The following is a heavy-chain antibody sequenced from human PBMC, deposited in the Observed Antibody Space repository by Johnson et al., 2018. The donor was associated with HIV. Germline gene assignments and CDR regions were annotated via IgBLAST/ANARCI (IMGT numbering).Heavy chain of an antibody. Sequence: VQLVESGGGLVQPGGSLRLSCAASGFTFSNYWMHWVRQAPGKGLVWVSRVNSDGSSLSYADSVKGRFTVSRDNAKNTLYLQMNSLRAEDTAAYYCARERSHDAFEIWGQGTMVTVSS. D-gene: IGHD2-15*01. V-gene: IGHV3-74*01. CDR3: ARERSHDAFEI. CDR1: GFTFSNYW. CDR2: VNSDGSSL. J-gene: IGHJ3*02.